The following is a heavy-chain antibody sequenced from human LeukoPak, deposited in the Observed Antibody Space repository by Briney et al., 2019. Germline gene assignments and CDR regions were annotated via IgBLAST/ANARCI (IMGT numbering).Heavy chain of an antibody. CDR1: GGSISSYY. D-gene: IGHD3-9*01. J-gene: IGHJ6*02. Sequence: SESLSLTCTVSGGSISSYYWSWIRQPPGKGLERSGYIYYSGSTNYNPSLKSRVTISVDTSKNQFSLKLSSVTAADTAVYYCARDQRYYDISTGTHNYYYYYGMDVWGQGTTVTVSS. V-gene: IGHV4-59*01. CDR3: ARDQRYYDISTGTHNYYYYYGMDV. CDR2: IYYSGST.